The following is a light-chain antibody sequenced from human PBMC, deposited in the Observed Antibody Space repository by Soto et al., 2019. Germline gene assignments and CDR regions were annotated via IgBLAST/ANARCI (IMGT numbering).Light chain of an antibody. CDR3: HRNNNWPPGT. V-gene: IGKV3-15*01. CDR2: GAS. Sequence: EIVMTQSPATLSVSPGERATLSCRASQSVSSNLAWYQQKPGQAPRLLIYGASTRATGIPARLSGSGSGTESAHTCSSLHSEEFPGYYSHRNNNWPPGTLGQGTNVEIK. J-gene: IGKJ1*01. CDR1: QSVSSN.